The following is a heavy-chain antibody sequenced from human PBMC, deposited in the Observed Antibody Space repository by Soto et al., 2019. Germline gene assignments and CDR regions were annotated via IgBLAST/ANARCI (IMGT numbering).Heavy chain of an antibody. D-gene: IGHD3-3*01. Sequence: GSLRLSCAASGFTFSSYAMSWVRQAPGKGLEWVSAISGSGGSTYYADSMKGRFTISRDNSKNTLYLQMNSLRAEDTAVYYCAKSLNDYDFWSGYSQDYYYGMDVWGQGTTVTVSS. CDR3: AKSLNDYDFWSGYSQDYYYGMDV. J-gene: IGHJ6*02. CDR1: GFTFSSYA. V-gene: IGHV3-23*01. CDR2: ISGSGGST.